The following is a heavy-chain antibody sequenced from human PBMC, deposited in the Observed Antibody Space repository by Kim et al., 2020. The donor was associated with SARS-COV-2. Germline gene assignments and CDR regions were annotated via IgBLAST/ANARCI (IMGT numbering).Heavy chain of an antibody. V-gene: IGHV3-33*03. CDR3: ARSGGMSTRHYGMDV. CDR1: GSTFGNYG. CDR2: ILYDGENK. D-gene: IGHD3-10*01. J-gene: IGHJ6*02. Sequence: GSLRLSCAASGSTFGNYGMHWVRQAPGKGLEWVGVILYDGENKNYADSVQGRFTISRDNSKTTLYLEMNSLRAEDTAVYYCARSGGMSTRHYGMDVWGQGTTVTVSS.